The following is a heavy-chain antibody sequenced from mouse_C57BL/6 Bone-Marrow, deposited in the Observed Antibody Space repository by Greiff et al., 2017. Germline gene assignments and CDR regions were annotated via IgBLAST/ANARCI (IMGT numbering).Heavy chain of an antibody. CDR3: ARDPLGFAY. Sequence: QVQLQQPGAELVMPGASVKLSCKASGYTFTSYWMHWVKQRPGQGLGWIGEIDPSDSYTNYNQKFKGKSTLTVDKSSSTAYMQLRSLTSEDSAVYYCARDPLGFAYWGKGTLVTVSA. J-gene: IGHJ3*01. CDR1: GYTFTSYW. D-gene: IGHD6-1*01. CDR2: IDPSDSYT. V-gene: IGHV1-69*01.